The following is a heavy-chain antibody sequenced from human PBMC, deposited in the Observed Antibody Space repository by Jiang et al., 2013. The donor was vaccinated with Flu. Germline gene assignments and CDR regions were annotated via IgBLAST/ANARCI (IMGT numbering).Heavy chain of an antibody. CDR3: ARGQSYAFNI. Sequence: SQTLSLTCAISGDSVSSNSVAWNWIRQSPSRGLEWLGRTYYRSKWYNEYAVSVKSRITVNPDTSKNQFSLQLTSVTPEDTAVYYCARGQSYAFNIWGQGTMVTVSS. V-gene: IGHV6-1*01. D-gene: IGHD6-19*01. CDR1: GDSVSSNSVA. J-gene: IGHJ3*02. CDR2: TYYRSKWYN.